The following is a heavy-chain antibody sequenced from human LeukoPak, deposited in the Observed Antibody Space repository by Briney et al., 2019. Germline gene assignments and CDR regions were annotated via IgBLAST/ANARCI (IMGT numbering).Heavy chain of an antibody. Sequence: ASVKVSCKASGYTFTSYGINWVRQAPGQGLEWMGWINPKSGVTNFAQYFQGRVTMTRDTSSTTVYMELTRLRSDDTAVYYCARPLGSLKEYWWFDPWGQGTLVTVSS. V-gene: IGHV1-2*02. J-gene: IGHJ5*02. CDR1: GYTFTSYG. CDR3: ARPLGSLKEYWWFDP. CDR2: INPKSGVT. D-gene: IGHD2/OR15-2a*01.